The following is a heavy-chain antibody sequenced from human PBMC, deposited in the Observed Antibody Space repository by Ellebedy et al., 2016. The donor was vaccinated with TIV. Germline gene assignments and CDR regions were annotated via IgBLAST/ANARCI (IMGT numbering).Heavy chain of an antibody. D-gene: IGHD3-10*01. V-gene: IGHV3-23*01. J-gene: IGHJ6*02. Sequence: GESLKISXAASGFTFSSYAMTWVRQAPGKGLEWVSAISGSGVSTYYADSVKGRFTISRDNSKNTLYLQMNSLRAEDTAVYYCAKGEDYYASGPRGTMDVWGQGTTVTVSS. CDR3: AKGEDYYASGPRGTMDV. CDR1: GFTFSSYA. CDR2: ISGSGVST.